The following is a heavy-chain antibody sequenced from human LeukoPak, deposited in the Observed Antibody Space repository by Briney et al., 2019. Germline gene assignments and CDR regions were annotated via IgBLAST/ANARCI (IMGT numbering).Heavy chain of an antibody. CDR2: FSGSVDNT. CDR3: ARGGLLGLGEFNEDYMDV. V-gene: IGHV3-23*01. CDR1: GFTFNNYP. J-gene: IGHJ6*03. D-gene: IGHD3-10*01. Sequence: GGSLRLSCAASGFTFNNYPMTWVRQAPGKGLEWVSSFSGSVDNTYYADSVWGRFTISTDNSKSTVYLQMNSPRAEDTAIYYCARGGLLGLGEFNEDYMDVWGKGTSVTVSS.